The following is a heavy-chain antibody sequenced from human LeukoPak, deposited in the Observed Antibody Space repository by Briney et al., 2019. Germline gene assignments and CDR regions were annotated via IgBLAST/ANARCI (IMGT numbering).Heavy chain of an antibody. CDR2: ISSSSSYI. CDR3: ARGSTYYYDSSGYYPDAFDI. V-gene: IGHV3-21*01. J-gene: IGHJ3*02. D-gene: IGHD3-22*01. Sequence: GGSLRLSCAASGFTFSDSYMNWVRQAPGKGLEWVSSISSSSSYIYYADSVKGRFTISRDNAKNSLYLQMNSLRAEDTAVYYCARGSTYYYDSSGYYPDAFDIWGQGTMVTVSS. CDR1: GFTFSDSY.